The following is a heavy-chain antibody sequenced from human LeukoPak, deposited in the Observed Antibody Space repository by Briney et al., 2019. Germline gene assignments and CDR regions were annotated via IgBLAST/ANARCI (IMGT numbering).Heavy chain of an antibody. J-gene: IGHJ3*02. Sequence: ASVKVSCKAFGYIFTGYYMHWVRQAPGQGLEWMGWINPNSGGTNYAQKFQGWVTMTRDTSISTAYMELSRLRSDDTAVYYCARADYGDQSGAFDIWGQGTMVTVSS. CDR1: GYIFTGYY. CDR3: ARADYGDQSGAFDI. D-gene: IGHD4-17*01. CDR2: INPNSGGT. V-gene: IGHV1-2*04.